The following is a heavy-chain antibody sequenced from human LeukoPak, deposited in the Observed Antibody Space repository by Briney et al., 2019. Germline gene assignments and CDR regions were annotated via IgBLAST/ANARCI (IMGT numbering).Heavy chain of an antibody. Sequence: PGGSLRLFWGGSGFPLKKFWVGLVRQAPGKGLEWVANIKQDGSAKYYVDSVKGRFTISRDNANNSLSLQMSRLRAKGTAMYYCASDIRSAGLFDYWGQGTLVTVSS. CDR1: GFPLKKFW. CDR3: ASDIRSAGLFDY. V-gene: IGHV3-7*05. J-gene: IGHJ4*02. CDR2: IKQDGSAK. D-gene: IGHD6-13*01.